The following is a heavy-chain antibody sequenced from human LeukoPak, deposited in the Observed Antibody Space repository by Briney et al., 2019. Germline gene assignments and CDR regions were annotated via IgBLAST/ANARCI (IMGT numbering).Heavy chain of an antibody. J-gene: IGHJ4*02. V-gene: IGHV3-11*05. CDR1: GFSASDYS. Sequence: PGGSLRLSCAASGFSASDYSISWIRQSPGKGPEWISYVMSGRGSTNYADSVKGRFTISRDNAKNSAALQLDGLRADDTAVYFCARERRGNYYAFESWGQGTLVTVSS. CDR3: ARERRGNYYAFES. CDR2: VMSGRGST. D-gene: IGHD3-22*01.